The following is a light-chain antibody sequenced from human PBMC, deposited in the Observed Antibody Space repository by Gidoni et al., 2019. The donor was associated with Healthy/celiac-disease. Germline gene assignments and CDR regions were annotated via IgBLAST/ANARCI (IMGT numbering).Light chain of an antibody. V-gene: IGKV4-1*01. Sequence: DIVMTQSPHSLAVSLGERATINCKSSPSVLYSSNNKNYLAWYQQKPGQPPKLLISWASTRESGVPDRFSGSGSGKDFTLTISSLQAEDVAVYYCQQYYSTPTFGQGTKVEIK. CDR2: WAS. CDR1: PSVLYSSNNKNY. J-gene: IGKJ1*01. CDR3: QQYYSTPT.